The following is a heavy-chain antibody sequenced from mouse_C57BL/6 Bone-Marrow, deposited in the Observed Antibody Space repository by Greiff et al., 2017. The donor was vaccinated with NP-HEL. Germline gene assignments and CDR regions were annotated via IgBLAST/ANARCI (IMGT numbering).Heavy chain of an antibody. V-gene: IGHV1-81*01. CDR3: AVWYYFDY. Sequence: QVQLKESGAELARPGASVKLSCKASGYTFTSSGISWVKQRTGQGLEWIGEIYPRSGNTYYNEKFKGKATLTADKSSSTAYMELRSLTSEDSAVYFCAVWYYFDYWGQGTTLTVSS. J-gene: IGHJ2*01. CDR1: GYTFTSSG. D-gene: IGHD2-10*02. CDR2: IYPRSGNT.